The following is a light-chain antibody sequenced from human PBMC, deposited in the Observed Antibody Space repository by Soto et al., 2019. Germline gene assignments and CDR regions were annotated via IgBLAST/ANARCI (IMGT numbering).Light chain of an antibody. CDR3: QQYGTSHIT. CDR2: DAS. V-gene: IGKV3-15*01. J-gene: IGKJ5*01. CDR1: QSVINN. Sequence: EIVMTQSPATLSVSPGERATLSSVASQSVINNLAWYQQKPGQAPRLLIYDASTMATGIPARLSGSGSGTDFSLTISRLEPEDFAVYYCQQYGTSHITFGQGTRLEIK.